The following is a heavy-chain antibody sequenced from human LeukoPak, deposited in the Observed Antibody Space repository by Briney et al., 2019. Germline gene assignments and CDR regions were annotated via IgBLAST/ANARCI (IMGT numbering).Heavy chain of an antibody. CDR1: GYSFTSYC. CDR2: IYPGDSGP. V-gene: IGHV5-51*01. Sequence: GESLKISCKVSGYSFTSYCIGWVRQMPGEGLEWMGIIYPGDSGPTYSPSFQGQVTISVGKSTNTAYLQWSSLQASDTAMYYCGMSGDRVPLQDDVFDVWGQGTMVTVST. D-gene: IGHD1-26*01. CDR3: GMSGDRVPLQDDVFDV. J-gene: IGHJ3*01.